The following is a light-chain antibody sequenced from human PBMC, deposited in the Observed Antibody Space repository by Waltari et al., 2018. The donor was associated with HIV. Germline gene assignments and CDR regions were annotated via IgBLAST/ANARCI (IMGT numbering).Light chain of an antibody. CDR2: EVS. Sequence: QSALTQPASVSGSPGQSITISCTGTSSDVGGYNSVSWYQQHPGKAPKLIIYEVSNRPSGVSYRFSGSKSGNTASLTISGLQAEDETDYYCSSYTSSGAYVFGTGTTVTVL. CDR3: SSYTSSGAYV. J-gene: IGLJ1*01. CDR1: SSDVGGYNS. V-gene: IGLV2-14*01.